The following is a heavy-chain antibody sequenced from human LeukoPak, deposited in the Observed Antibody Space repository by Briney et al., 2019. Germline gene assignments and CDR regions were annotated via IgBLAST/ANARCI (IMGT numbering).Heavy chain of an antibody. V-gene: IGHV1-8*01. CDR2: MNPNSGNT. CDR3: ARDGGGNTGGAFDI. Sequence: GASVKVSCKASGYTFTSYDINWVRQATGQGLEWMGWMNPNSGNTGYAQKFQGRVTMIRNTSISTAYTELSSLRSEDTAVYYCARDGGGNTGGAFDIWGQGTMVTVSS. CDR1: GYTFTSYD. J-gene: IGHJ3*02. D-gene: IGHD4-23*01.